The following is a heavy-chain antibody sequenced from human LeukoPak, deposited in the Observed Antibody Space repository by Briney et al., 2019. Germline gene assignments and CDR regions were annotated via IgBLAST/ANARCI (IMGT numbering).Heavy chain of an antibody. V-gene: IGHV3-20*04. J-gene: IGHJ5*02. CDR3: ARDRGVDTAMVNWFDP. Sequence: GGSLRLSCAASGSTFDDYGMSWVRQAPGKGLEWVSGINWNGGSTGYADSVKGRFTISRDNAKNSLYLQMDSLRAEDTALYYCARDRGVDTAMVNWFDPWGQGTLVTVSS. D-gene: IGHD5-18*01. CDR1: GSTFDDYG. CDR2: INWNGGST.